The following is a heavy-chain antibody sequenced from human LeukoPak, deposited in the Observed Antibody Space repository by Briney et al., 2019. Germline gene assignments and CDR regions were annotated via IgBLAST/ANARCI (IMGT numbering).Heavy chain of an antibody. Sequence: GGSLRLSCSASGFTFSRYSMNWVRQAPGKGLEWVSSISSGSSYRYYADSMKGRFTISRDNSKNTLYLQMNSLRAEDTAVYYCAKGDIVVVPARRFDYWGQGTLVTVSS. CDR3: AKGDIVVVPARRFDY. V-gene: IGHV3-21*04. J-gene: IGHJ4*02. D-gene: IGHD2-2*01. CDR2: ISSGSSYR. CDR1: GFTFSRYS.